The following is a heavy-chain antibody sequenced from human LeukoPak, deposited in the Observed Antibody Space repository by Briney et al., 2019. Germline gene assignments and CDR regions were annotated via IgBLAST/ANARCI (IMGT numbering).Heavy chain of an antibody. V-gene: IGHV3-30*18. CDR2: ISYDGSNK. Sequence: HPGGSLRLSCAASGFTFSGYGMHWVRQAPGKGLEWVAVISYDGSNKYYADSVKGRFTISRDNSKNTLYLQMNSLRAEDTAVYYCAKDRRPRITMVRGVIIQYYFDYWGQGTLVTVSS. CDR3: AKDRRPRITMVRGVIIQYYFDY. CDR1: GFTFSGYG. D-gene: IGHD3-10*01. J-gene: IGHJ4*02.